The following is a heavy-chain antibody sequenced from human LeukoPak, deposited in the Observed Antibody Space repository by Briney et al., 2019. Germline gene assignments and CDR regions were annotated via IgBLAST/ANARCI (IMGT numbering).Heavy chain of an antibody. V-gene: IGHV1-69*05. CDR1: GDTFSMYA. CDR3: ARGPPQFDS. Sequence: ASVKVSSTASGDTFSMYAISWVRQAPGQGLEWMGGILPVFGTANYAPKFQDRVTITTDESTNTAYMELSSLRSEDTAIYYCARGPPQFDSWGQGTLVTVSS. J-gene: IGHJ4*02. CDR2: ILPVFGTA.